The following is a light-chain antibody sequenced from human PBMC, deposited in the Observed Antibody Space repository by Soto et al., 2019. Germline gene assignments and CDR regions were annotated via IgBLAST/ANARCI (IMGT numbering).Light chain of an antibody. Sequence: DIQMTQSPSSVSASIGDRVTITFRASQGISSWLAWYQQKPGKAPKLLIFVASTLQSGVPSRFSGSGSGTDFTLTISSLQPDDFDIYYCQQAHRFPFTFGPGTKVDMK. CDR1: QGISSW. J-gene: IGKJ3*01. CDR2: VAS. V-gene: IGKV1-12*01. CDR3: QQAHRFPFT.